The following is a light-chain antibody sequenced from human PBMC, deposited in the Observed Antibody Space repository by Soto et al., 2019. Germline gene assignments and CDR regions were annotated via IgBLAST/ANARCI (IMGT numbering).Light chain of an antibody. J-gene: IGKJ3*01. CDR2: DAS. CDR3: QHYHNLPFT. Sequence: DIQMTQSPSSLSASIGDRVTITCQASHDISNFLNWYQQKPGKAPKLLVYDASNLQTGVPSRFSRGGSGTDFTFTISSLQPEDIATYYCQHYHNLPFTFGPGTTVDFK. V-gene: IGKV1-33*01. CDR1: HDISNF.